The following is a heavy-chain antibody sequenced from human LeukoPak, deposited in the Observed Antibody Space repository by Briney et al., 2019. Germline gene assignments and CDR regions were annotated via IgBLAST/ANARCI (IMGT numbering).Heavy chain of an antibody. CDR2: ISGSGGST. CDR1: GFSFAGYT. V-gene: IGHV3-23*01. D-gene: IGHD3-22*01. J-gene: IGHJ4*02. Sequence: GGSLRLSCAASGFSFAGYTMHWVRQAPGKGLEWVSGISGSGGSTYYADSVKGRFTISRDNSKNTLYLQMNSLRVEDTAVYYCAKGASSGYYYGPFDYWGQGTLVTVSS. CDR3: AKGASSGYYYGPFDY.